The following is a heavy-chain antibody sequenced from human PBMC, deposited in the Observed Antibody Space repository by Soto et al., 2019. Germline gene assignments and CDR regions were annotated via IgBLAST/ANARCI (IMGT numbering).Heavy chain of an antibody. CDR1: GGSISSYY. D-gene: IGHD5-12*01. J-gene: IGHJ4*02. CDR2: IYYSGST. CDR3: ARDHHRYSGYDYVDY. V-gene: IGHV4-59*12. Sequence: PSETLSLTCTVSGGSISSYYWSWIRQPPGKGLEWIGYIYYSGSTYYNPSLKSRVTISVDTSKNQFSLKLSSVTAADTAVYYCARDHHRYSGYDYVDYWGQETLVTV.